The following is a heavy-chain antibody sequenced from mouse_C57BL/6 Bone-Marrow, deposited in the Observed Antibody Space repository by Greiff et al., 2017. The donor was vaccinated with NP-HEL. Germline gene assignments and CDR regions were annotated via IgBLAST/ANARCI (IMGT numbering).Heavy chain of an antibody. CDR2: ISDGGRYT. CDR1: GFTFRSYA. J-gene: IGHJ4*01. V-gene: IGHV5-4*03. D-gene: IGHD4-1*01. Sequence: DVKLVESGGGLVKPGGSLQLSCAASGFTFRSYAMSWVRQTPEKRLEWVATISDGGRYTYYPDNVKGRFTISRDNAKNNLYLQMSHLKSEDTAMYYCAKLGRHYAMDYWGQGTSVTVSS. CDR3: AKLGRHYAMDY.